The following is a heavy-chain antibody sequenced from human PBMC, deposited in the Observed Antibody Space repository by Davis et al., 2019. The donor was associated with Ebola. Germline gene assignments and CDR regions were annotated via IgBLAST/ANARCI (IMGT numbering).Heavy chain of an antibody. CDR3: ARGWLLHAFDI. V-gene: IGHV4-61*02. Sequence: PSETLSLTCAVSGGSISSGGYYWSWIRQPAGKGLEWIGRIYTSGSTNYNPSFKSRVTMSVDTSKNQFSLKLSSVTAADTAVYYCARGWLLHAFDIWGQGTMVTVSS. J-gene: IGHJ3*02. D-gene: IGHD5-24*01. CDR1: GGSISSGGYY. CDR2: IYTSGST.